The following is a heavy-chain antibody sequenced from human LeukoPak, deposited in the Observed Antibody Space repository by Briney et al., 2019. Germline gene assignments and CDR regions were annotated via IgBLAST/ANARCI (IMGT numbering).Heavy chain of an antibody. Sequence: WGSLRLSCAASGFTFSNYAMTWVRQAPGKGLDWVSTISGSGGSTYYADSVKGRFTVSRDNSKNTLSLQMNSLRVEDTAVYYCEMTPFDYWGQGTLFTVSS. J-gene: IGHJ4*02. CDR2: ISGSGGST. V-gene: IGHV3-23*01. CDR3: EMTPFDY. CDR1: GFTFSNYA.